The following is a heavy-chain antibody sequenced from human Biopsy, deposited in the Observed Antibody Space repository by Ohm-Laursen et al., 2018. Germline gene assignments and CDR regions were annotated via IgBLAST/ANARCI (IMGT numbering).Heavy chain of an antibody. CDR1: GYTFAGYY. Sequence: SVKVSCNASGYTFAGYYLHWVRQAPGHGLEWMGWINPNSGNANYAQSFQGRLTVTRDTSISTAYMELTSLTLDDTAIYYCARVPAYPSIDGYYGLDLWGQGTTVIVSS. V-gene: IGHV1-2*02. J-gene: IGHJ6*02. D-gene: IGHD3-9*01. CDR3: ARVPAYPSIDGYYGLDL. CDR2: INPNSGNA.